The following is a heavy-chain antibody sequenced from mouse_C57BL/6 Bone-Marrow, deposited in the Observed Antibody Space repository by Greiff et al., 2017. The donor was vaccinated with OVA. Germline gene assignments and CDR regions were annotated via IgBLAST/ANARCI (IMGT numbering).Heavy chain of an antibody. CDR3: ARTYYYGPSYWYFDV. V-gene: IGHV1-64*01. Sequence: QVQLQQPGAELVKPRASVKLSCKASGYTFTSYWMHWVKQRPGQGLEWIGMIHPNSGSTNYNEKFKSKATLTVDKSSSTAYMQLSSLTSEDSAVYYGARTYYYGPSYWYFDVWGTGTTVTVSS. CDR1: GYTFTSYW. J-gene: IGHJ1*03. D-gene: IGHD1-1*01. CDR2: IHPNSGST.